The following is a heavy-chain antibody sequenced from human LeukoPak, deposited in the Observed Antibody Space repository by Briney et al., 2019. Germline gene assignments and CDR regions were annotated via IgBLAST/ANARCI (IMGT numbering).Heavy chain of an antibody. CDR3: ARRVIVATIDY. CDR2: IIYTGRT. J-gene: IGHJ4*02. V-gene: IGHV4-39*01. D-gene: IGHD5-12*01. CDR1: GGSISSSNYY. Sequence: PSETLSLTCTVSGGSISSSNYYWAWIRRPPGKGLEWIGSIIYTGRTFYNPSLKSRVTISVDTSKNQFSLKLSSVTAADTAVFYCARRVIVATIDYWGQGTLVTVSS.